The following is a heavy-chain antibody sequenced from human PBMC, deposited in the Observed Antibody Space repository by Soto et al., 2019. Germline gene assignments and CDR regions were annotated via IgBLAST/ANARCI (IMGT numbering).Heavy chain of an antibody. CDR2: IIPIFGIA. CDR1: GGTFSRYT. V-gene: IGHV1-69*08. CDR3: AREDRDRETGLVPAAIDGTDV. J-gene: IGHJ6*02. Sequence: QVPLGQSGAEVKKPGSSVKVSCKASGGTFSRYTITWVRQAPGHGLEWIGRIIPIFGIASYAQKFQGRVTITADESTSTAYMELSSLRSDDTAVYYCAREDRDRETGLVPAAIDGTDVWGQGTTVTVCS. D-gene: IGHD2-2*01.